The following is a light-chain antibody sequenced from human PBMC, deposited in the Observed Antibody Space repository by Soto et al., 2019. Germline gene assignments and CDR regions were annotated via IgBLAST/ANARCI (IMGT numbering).Light chain of an antibody. CDR1: QSVSSSY. CDR3: QQSGT. J-gene: IGKJ1*01. CDR2: GAS. V-gene: IGKV3-20*01. Sequence: EIVLTQSPATLSLSPGERATLSCRASQSVSSSYLAWYQQKPGQAPRLLIYGASSRATGIPDRFSGSGSGTDFTLTISRLEPEDFAVYYCQQSGTFGQGTKVDIK.